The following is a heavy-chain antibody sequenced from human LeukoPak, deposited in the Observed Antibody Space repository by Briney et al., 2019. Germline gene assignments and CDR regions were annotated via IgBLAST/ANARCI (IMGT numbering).Heavy chain of an antibody. V-gene: IGHV4-4*07. Sequence: PSETLSLTCTVSGGSISSYYWSWIRRPAGKGLEWIGRIYTSGSTNYNPSLKSRVTMSVDTSKNQFSLKLSSVTAADTAVYYCARDLAMVRGVKGWFDPWGQGTLVTVSS. CDR1: GGSISSYY. D-gene: IGHD3-10*01. CDR2: IYTSGST. CDR3: ARDLAMVRGVKGWFDP. J-gene: IGHJ5*02.